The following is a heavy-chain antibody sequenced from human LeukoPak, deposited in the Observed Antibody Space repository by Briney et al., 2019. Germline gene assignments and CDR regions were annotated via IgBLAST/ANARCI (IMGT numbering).Heavy chain of an antibody. J-gene: IGHJ4*02. Sequence: SETLSLTCAVYGGSFSGYYWSWIRQPPGKGLEWIGEINHSGSTNYNPSLKSRVTISVDTSKNQFSLKLSSVTAADTAVYYCARHETGYSSSWSNFDYWGQGTLVTVSS. CDR1: GGSFSGYY. CDR2: INHSGST. CDR3: ARHETGYSSSWSNFDY. D-gene: IGHD6-13*01. V-gene: IGHV4-34*01.